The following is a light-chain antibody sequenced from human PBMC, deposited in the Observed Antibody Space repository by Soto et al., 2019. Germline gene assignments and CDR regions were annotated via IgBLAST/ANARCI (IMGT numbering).Light chain of an antibody. CDR1: QGISSY. V-gene: IGKV1-33*01. CDR2: DAS. CDR3: QQYSHLIN. J-gene: IGKJ5*01. Sequence: DIQFTHSPSSLSASVVDRVTITFRVSQGISSYLNWYQQKLGKAPKLLIYDASNLETGVPSRFSGSGSGKDFTFTISSLQPEDIATYYCQQYSHLINFGQGTRLEIK.